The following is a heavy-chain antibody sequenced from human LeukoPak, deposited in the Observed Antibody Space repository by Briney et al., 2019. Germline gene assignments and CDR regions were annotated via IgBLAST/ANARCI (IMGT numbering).Heavy chain of an antibody. CDR3: ARTPTFYDVLTGYSNDY. CDR2: IGGSADNT. V-gene: IGHV3-23*01. D-gene: IGHD3-9*01. J-gene: IGHJ4*02. CDR1: GFTFSFYA. Sequence: GGSLRLSCAASGFTFSFYAMSWIRQAPGRGLEWVSTIGGSADNTHYADSVKGRFTISRDSSRNTLYLVMNTLRAEDTAIYFCARTPTFYDVLTGYSNDYWGQGTLVTVSS.